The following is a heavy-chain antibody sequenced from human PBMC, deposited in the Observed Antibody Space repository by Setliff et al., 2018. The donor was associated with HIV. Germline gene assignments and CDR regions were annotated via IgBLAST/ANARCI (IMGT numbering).Heavy chain of an antibody. D-gene: IGHD2-15*01. CDR3: ARAGVVEGYYYYYYMDV. J-gene: IGHJ6*03. CDR2: ISGLGGGTI. V-gene: IGHV3-48*01. Sequence: SCAASGFTFSSYSMNWVRQAPGKGLEWVSYISGLGGGTIYYADSVRCRFTISRDNAEKSVYLQMNSLRAEDTAVYYCARAGVVEGYYYYYYMDVWGKGTTVTVSS. CDR1: GFTFSSYS.